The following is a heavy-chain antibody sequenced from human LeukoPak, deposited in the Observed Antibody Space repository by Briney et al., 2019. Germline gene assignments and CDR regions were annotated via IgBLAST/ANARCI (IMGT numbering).Heavy chain of an antibody. D-gene: IGHD3-22*01. J-gene: IGHJ5*02. CDR3: ARGYYDSSGYSIPYWFDP. Sequence: GGSLRLSCAASGFTFSSYDMHWVRPATGKGLEWVSAIGTAGDTYYPGSVKGRFTIPRENAKNSLYLQMNSLRAGDTAVYYCARGYYDSSGYSIPYWFDPWGQGTLVTVSS. CDR1: GFTFSSYD. V-gene: IGHV3-13*01. CDR2: IGTAGDT.